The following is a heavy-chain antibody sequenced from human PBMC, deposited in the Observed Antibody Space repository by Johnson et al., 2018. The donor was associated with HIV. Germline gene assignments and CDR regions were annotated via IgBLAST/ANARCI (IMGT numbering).Heavy chain of an antibody. CDR3: TVRGVLVGATTYDAFDI. V-gene: IGHV3-53*01. Sequence: VQLVESGGGLERPGGSLRLSCAASGFTVSSNYMNWVRQAPGKGLAWVSVTYSGGSTYYADSVKDRFPISRDNSKNTLCLQMNSLKTEDTAVYYCTVRGVLVGATTYDAFDIWGQGTMVTVSS. J-gene: IGHJ3*02. CDR1: GFTVSSNY. CDR2: TYSGGST. D-gene: IGHD1-26*01.